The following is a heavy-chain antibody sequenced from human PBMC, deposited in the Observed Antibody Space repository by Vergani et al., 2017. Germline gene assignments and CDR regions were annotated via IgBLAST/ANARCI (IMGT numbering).Heavy chain of an antibody. Sequence: EVQLVESGGGLIHPGGSLRLSCEGSGFSFSGYWMHWVRQSPEKGLVWVSRIKSDGSITNYADSVKGRFTISRDNAKNTLYLEMNSLRGDDTAIYYCVTARCSSPCFMSNWFDSWGQGTLVTVSS. V-gene: IGHV3-74*01. D-gene: IGHD2-2*01. CDR1: GFSFSGYW. CDR2: IKSDGSIT. CDR3: VTARCSSPCFMSNWFDS. J-gene: IGHJ5*01.